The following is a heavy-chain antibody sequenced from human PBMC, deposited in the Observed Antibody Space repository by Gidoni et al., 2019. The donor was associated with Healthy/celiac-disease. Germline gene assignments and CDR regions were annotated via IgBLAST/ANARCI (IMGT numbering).Heavy chain of an antibody. D-gene: IGHD4-17*01. V-gene: IGHV4-31*03. CDR2: IYYSGST. J-gene: IGHJ4*02. Sequence: QVQLQESGPGLVKPSQTLSLTCTVPGGSISSGGYYWSWIRQHPGKGLEWIGYIYYSGSTYYNPSLKSRVTISVDTSKNQFSLKLSSVTAADTAVYYCARVRGAYGGNRYYFDYWGQGTLVTVSS. CDR3: ARVRGAYGGNRYYFDY. CDR1: GGSISSGGYY.